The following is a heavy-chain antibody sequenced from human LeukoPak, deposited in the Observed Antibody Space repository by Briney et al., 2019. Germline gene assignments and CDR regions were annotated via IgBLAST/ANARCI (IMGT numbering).Heavy chain of an antibody. CDR3: ARDLKTAALDAFDI. V-gene: IGHV3-53*01. CDR1: GFTVSSSY. D-gene: IGHD2-2*01. J-gene: IGHJ3*02. Sequence: PGGSLRLSCAAPGFTVSSSYMSWVRQAPGKGLEWVSILYYGGHTYYGASVKGRFTISRVNSKNTVYLQMNSLRAEDTAVYYCARDLKTAALDAFDIWGQGTMVTVSS. CDR2: LYYGGHT.